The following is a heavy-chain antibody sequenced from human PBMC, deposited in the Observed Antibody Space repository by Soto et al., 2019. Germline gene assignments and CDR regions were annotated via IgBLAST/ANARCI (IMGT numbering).Heavy chain of an antibody. Sequence: QVQLQESGPGLVKPSETLSLRCSVSGGSIRTIYWTWVRQPAGKGLEWIGRIHTSGSSSYNPSLERRVSMSIDAPTDQFSRKLKSVTVADTAVYFCGRESRDSGDGLDVWGQGTAVTVSS. V-gene: IGHV4-4*07. CDR1: GGSIRTIY. CDR3: GRESRDSGDGLDV. J-gene: IGHJ6*02. CDR2: IHTSGSS. D-gene: IGHD2-15*01.